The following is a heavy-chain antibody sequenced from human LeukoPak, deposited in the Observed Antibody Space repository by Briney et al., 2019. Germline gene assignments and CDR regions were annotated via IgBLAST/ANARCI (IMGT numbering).Heavy chain of an antibody. V-gene: IGHV3-30*02. CDR3: AKDQIALSEVPGLDY. Sequence: GGSLRLSCAASGFTFSSYGMHWVRQAPGKGLEWVAFIRYDGSNKYYADSVKGRFTISRDNSKNTLYLQMNSLRAEDTAVYYCAKDQIALSEVPGLDYWGQGTLVTVSS. CDR1: GFTFSSYG. CDR2: IRYDGSNK. D-gene: IGHD2-2*01. J-gene: IGHJ4*02.